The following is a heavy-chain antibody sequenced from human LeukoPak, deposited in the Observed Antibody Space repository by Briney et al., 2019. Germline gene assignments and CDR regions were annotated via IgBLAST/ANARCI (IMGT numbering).Heavy chain of an antibody. CDR3: ARDSIAVAGTDY. J-gene: IGHJ4*02. Sequence: ASVKVSCKASGYTFTSYDINWVRQATGQGLEWMGWMNPNSGNTGYAQKFQGRVTMTRNTSISTAYMELSSLRSEDTAVYYCARDSIAVAGTDYWGQGTLVTVSS. V-gene: IGHV1-8*01. CDR2: MNPNSGNT. D-gene: IGHD6-19*01. CDR1: GYTFTSYD.